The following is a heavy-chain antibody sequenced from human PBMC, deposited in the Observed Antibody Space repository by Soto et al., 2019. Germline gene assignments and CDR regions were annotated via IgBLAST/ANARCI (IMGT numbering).Heavy chain of an antibody. CDR2: ISAYNGNT. J-gene: IGHJ4*02. CDR1: GYTFTSYG. CDR3: ARDGYSSGWYGYFDY. V-gene: IGHV1-18*01. D-gene: IGHD6-19*01. Sequence: QVQLVQSGAEVKKPGASVKVSCKASGYTFTSYGISWVRQAPGQGLEWMGWISAYNGNTNYAQKLQGRVTMTTDTSTNTAYMALRSLRSDDTAVYYCARDGYSSGWYGYFDYWAQGTLVTVSS.